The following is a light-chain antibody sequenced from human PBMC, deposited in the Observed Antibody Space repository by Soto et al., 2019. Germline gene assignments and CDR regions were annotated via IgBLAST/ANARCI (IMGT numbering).Light chain of an antibody. CDR3: QTADTSLSVV. V-gene: IGLV1-40*01. J-gene: IGLJ2*01. Sequence: QSALTQPPSVSGAPGQRVTISCTGSSSNIGAGYGVHWYQQLPGAAPKLLIYGNTNRPSGVPDRFSGSQSDTSASLAITGLQAEDEADYYCQTADTSLSVVFGGGTKLTVL. CDR2: GNT. CDR1: SSNIGAGYG.